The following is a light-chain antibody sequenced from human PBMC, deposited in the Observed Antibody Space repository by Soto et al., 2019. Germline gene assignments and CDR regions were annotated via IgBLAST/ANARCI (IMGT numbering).Light chain of an antibody. CDR1: SSDVGGYNS. J-gene: IGLJ3*02. CDR3: SSFTNTNSLEDWV. CDR2: EVN. V-gene: IGLV2-8*01. Sequence: QSVLAQPPSASGSPGQSVTISCTGTSSDVGGYNSVSWYQQHPGKAPKLMIYEVNKRPSGVPDRFSGSKSGYTASLTVSGLQADDEADYYCSSFTNTNSLEDWVFGGGTKLTVL.